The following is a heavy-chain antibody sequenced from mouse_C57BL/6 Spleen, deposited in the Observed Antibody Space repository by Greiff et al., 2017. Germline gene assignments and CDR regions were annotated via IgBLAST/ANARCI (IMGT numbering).Heavy chain of an antibody. V-gene: IGHV1-82*01. Sequence: QVQLQQSGPELVKPGASVKISCKASGYAFSSSWMNWVKQRPGKGLEWIGRIYPGDGDTNYNGKFKGKATLTADKSSSTAYMQLSSLTSEDSAVXCGARSENCDGPNYFDVRGKGTTLTVSS. J-gene: IGHJ2*01. CDR1: GYAFSSSW. CDR3: ARSENCDGPNYFDV. D-gene: IGHD4-1*01. CDR2: IYPGDGDT.